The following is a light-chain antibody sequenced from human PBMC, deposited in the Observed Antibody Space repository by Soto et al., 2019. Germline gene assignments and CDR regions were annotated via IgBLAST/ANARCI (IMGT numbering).Light chain of an antibody. CDR2: GAS. CDR3: QQYNDWPRT. CDR1: QSVSSN. V-gene: IGKV3-15*01. Sequence: EIVMTQSPATLSVSPGERATLSCRASQSVSSNLAWYQQKPGQAPRLLIYGASTRATGIPARFSGSGSGTEFTRTISTLQSEDFAVYSCQQYNDWPRTFGQGTKVDVK. J-gene: IGKJ1*01.